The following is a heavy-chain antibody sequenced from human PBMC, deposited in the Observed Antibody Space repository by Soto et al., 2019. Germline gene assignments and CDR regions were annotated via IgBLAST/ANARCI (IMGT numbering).Heavy chain of an antibody. J-gene: IGHJ1*01. Sequence: EVQLVESGGGLVKTGGSLGLSCAGSGFTLTNAWMSWVRQAPGKGLEWIGRIQSKADGGTAEYAAPVKGRFTISRDESKDTFLLQMTSLKAEDTAVYFCARTNNGKHDHWGQGTLVTVSP. CDR3: ARTNNGKHDH. V-gene: IGHV3-15*01. D-gene: IGHD2-8*01. CDR1: GFTLTNAW. CDR2: IQSKADGGTA.